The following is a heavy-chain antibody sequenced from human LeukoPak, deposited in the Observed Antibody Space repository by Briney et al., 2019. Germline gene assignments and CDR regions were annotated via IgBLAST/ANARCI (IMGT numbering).Heavy chain of an antibody. CDR2: ISSSSSYI. D-gene: IGHD3-10*02. Sequence: PGGSLRLSCAASRFTFSSYSMNWVRQAPGKGLEWVSSISSSSSYIYYPDSVKGRFTISRDNSKNTLYLQMNSLRAEDTAVYYCAELGITMIGGVWGKGTTVTISS. CDR3: AELGITMIGGV. V-gene: IGHV3-21*01. CDR1: RFTFSSYS. J-gene: IGHJ6*04.